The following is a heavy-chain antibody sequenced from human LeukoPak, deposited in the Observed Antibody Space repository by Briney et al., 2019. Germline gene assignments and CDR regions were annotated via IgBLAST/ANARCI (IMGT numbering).Heavy chain of an antibody. J-gene: IGHJ2*01. D-gene: IGHD4-17*01. CDR3: ARAPQSDYGTHWYFDL. V-gene: IGHV4-34*01. CDR2: IYHSGST. CDR1: GGSFSAYY. Sequence: SETLSLTCAVYGGSFSAYYWSWIRQLPGRGLEWIGEIYHSGSTNYNPSLKSRVTISVDTSKNQFSLKLSSVTAADTAVYYCARAPQSDYGTHWYFDLWGRGTLVTVSS.